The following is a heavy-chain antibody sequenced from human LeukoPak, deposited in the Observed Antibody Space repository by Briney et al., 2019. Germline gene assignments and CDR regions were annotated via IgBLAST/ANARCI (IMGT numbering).Heavy chain of an antibody. CDR1: GYTFSTYG. CDR3: ARDLYYYGSGSYYDVFDV. J-gene: IGHJ3*01. V-gene: IGHV1-18*01. CDR2: ISAYRGNT. D-gene: IGHD3-10*01. Sequence: EASVKVSCKASGYTFSTYGISWVRQAPGPGLEWMGWISAYRGNTYYEQKLQGRVTMTTDTSASTAYMELRSLRSDDTAIYYCARDLYYYGSGSYYDVFDVWGQGTMVTVSS.